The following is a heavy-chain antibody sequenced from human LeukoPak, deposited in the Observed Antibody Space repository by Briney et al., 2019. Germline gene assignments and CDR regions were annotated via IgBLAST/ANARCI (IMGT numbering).Heavy chain of an antibody. Sequence: ASVKVSCKASGYTFTSYGISWVRQAPGQGLEWMGWISAHNGNTNYAQKLQGRVTMTTDTSTSTAYMELSSLRSEDTAVYYCARGTNGSEIVWYYYMDVWGKGTTVTVSS. D-gene: IGHD3-10*01. J-gene: IGHJ6*03. CDR1: GYTFTSYG. V-gene: IGHV1-18*01. CDR3: ARGTNGSEIVWYYYMDV. CDR2: ISAHNGNT.